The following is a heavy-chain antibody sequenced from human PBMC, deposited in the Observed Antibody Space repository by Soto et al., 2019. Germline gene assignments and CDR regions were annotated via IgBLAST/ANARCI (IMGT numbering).Heavy chain of an antibody. D-gene: IGHD3-3*01. CDR3: ARRYYDFWSGYYTDYYYYGMDV. CDR2: IWYDGSNK. Sequence: PGGSLRLSCAASGFTFSSYGMHWVRQAPGKGLEWGAVIWYDGSNKYYADSVKGRFTISRDNSKNTLYLQMNSLRAEDTAVYYCARRYYDFWSGYYTDYYYYGMDVWGQGTTVTSP. CDR1: GFTFSSYG. V-gene: IGHV3-33*01. J-gene: IGHJ6*02.